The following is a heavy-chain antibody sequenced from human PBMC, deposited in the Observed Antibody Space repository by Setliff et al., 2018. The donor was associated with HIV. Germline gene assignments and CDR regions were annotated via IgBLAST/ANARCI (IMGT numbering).Heavy chain of an antibody. CDR1: GESFSGYY. Sequence: KTSETLSLTCAVYGESFSGYYWNWIRQPPGKGLEWIGEINHRGSTNYNPSLKIRVTMSVDTSKNQFSLKLNSVTAADTAVYYCARGGRDGIAWGQGTLVTVSS. CDR2: INHRGST. J-gene: IGHJ5*02. V-gene: IGHV4-34*01. D-gene: IGHD2-21*01. CDR3: ARGGRDGIA.